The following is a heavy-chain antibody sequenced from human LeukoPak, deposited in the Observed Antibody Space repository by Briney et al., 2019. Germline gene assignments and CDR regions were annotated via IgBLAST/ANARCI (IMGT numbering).Heavy chain of an antibody. CDR3: ATASKGYCSGGSCYSGAFDI. J-gene: IGHJ3*02. D-gene: IGHD2-15*01. CDR2: ISAYNGNT. Sequence: ASVKVSCKASGYTFTSYGISWVRQAPGQGLEWMGWISAYNGNTNYAQKLQGRVTMTTDTSTSTAYMELSSLRSEDTAVYYCATASKGYCSGGSCYSGAFDIWGQGTMVTVSS. CDR1: GYTFTSYG. V-gene: IGHV1-18*01.